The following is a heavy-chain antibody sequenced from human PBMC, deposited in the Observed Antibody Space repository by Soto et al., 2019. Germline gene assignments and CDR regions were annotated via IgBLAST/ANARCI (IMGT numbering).Heavy chain of an antibody. Sequence: VGSLRLSCAASGFTFSSYAMSWVRQAPGKGLEWVSAISGSGGSTYYADSVKGRFTISRDNSKNTLYLQMNSLRAEDTAVYYCAKSSSSWYSRFDYWGQGTLVTVSS. J-gene: IGHJ4*02. V-gene: IGHV3-23*01. CDR1: GFTFSSYA. CDR3: AKSSSSWYSRFDY. D-gene: IGHD6-13*01. CDR2: ISGSGGST.